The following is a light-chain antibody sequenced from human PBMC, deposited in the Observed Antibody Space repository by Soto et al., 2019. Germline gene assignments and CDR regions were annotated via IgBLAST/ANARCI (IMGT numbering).Light chain of an antibody. V-gene: IGKV2-28*01. CDR1: QSLLHSDGYNY. Sequence: DIVMTQSPLSLPVTPGEPASISCRSSQSLLHSDGYNYLDWYLQKPGQSPQLLIYLTSKRASGVPDRFSGSGSDTDFILKISRVEAEDVGLYYCMQCLQTLPTFGPGTKVHIK. CDR2: LTS. CDR3: MQCLQTLPT. J-gene: IGKJ3*01.